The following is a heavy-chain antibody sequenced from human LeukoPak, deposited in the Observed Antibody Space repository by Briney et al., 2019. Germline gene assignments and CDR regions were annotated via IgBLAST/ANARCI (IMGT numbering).Heavy chain of an antibody. CDR3: ARVYEIY. CDR1: GFTFSSYS. CDR2: ISSSSSYI. J-gene: IGHJ4*02. D-gene: IGHD5/OR15-5a*01. Sequence: PGGSLRLSCAASGFTFSSYSMNWVRQAPGKGLEWVSSISSSSSYIYYGDSVKGRFTISRDNAKDSLYLQMNSLRAEDTAVYYCARVYEIYWGRGTLVTVSS. V-gene: IGHV3-21*01.